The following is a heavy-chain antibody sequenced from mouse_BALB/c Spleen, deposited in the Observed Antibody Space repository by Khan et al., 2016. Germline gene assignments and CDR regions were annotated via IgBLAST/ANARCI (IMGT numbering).Heavy chain of an antibody. CDR1: GFTFSYFG. CDR3: APSDYDYAMDY. J-gene: IGHJ4*01. V-gene: IGHV5-17*02. CDR2: ISSDSTTI. D-gene: IGHD2-4*01. Sequence: EVQLVESGGGLVQPGGSRKLSCAASGFTFSYFGMHWIRQAPEKGLEWVAYISSDSTTIYYADTVGGRFTISRDNPKTTLFLQMTSLRSEDTAMXYCAPSDYDYAMDYWGHGTSVTVSS.